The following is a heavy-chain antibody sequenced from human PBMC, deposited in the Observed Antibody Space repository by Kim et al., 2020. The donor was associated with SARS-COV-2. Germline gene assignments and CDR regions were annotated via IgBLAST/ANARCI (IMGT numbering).Heavy chain of an antibody. Sequence: GGSLRLSCAASGFTFSSYAMSWVRQAPGKGLEWVSAISGSGGSTYYADSVKGRFTISRDNSKNTLYLQMNSLRAEDTAVYYCAKDSSYCGGDCDREDYWGQGTLVTVSS. CDR1: GFTFSSYA. CDR2: ISGSGGST. V-gene: IGHV3-23*01. J-gene: IGHJ4*02. CDR3: AKDSSYCGGDCDREDY. D-gene: IGHD2-21*02.